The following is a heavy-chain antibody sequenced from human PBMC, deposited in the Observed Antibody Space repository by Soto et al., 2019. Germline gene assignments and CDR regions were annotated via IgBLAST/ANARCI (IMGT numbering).Heavy chain of an antibody. CDR3: ARGRAWYYDSSGYYPIFDY. J-gene: IGHJ4*02. V-gene: IGHV4-34*01. Sequence: SETLSLTCAVYGGSFSGYYWSWIRQPPGKGLEWIGEINHSGSTNYNPSLKSRVTISVDTSKNQFSLKLSSVTAADTAVYYCARGRAWYYDSSGYYPIFDYWGQGTLVT. CDR1: GGSFSGYY. CDR2: INHSGST. D-gene: IGHD3-22*01.